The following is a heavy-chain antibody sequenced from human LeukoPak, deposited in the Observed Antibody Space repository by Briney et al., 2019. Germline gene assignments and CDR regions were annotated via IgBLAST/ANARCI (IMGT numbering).Heavy chain of an antibody. D-gene: IGHD6-19*01. CDR3: ARHGYTSGWVRS. CDR2: IYSGGST. V-gene: IGHV3-53*01. J-gene: IGHJ4*02. Sequence: PGGSLRLSCAASGFTFSSNHMSWVRQAPGKGLEWVSVIYSGGSTYYADSVKGRFTISRDNSKNTLYLQMNSLRAEDTAVYYCARHGYTSGWVRSWGQGTLVTVST. CDR1: GFTFSSNH.